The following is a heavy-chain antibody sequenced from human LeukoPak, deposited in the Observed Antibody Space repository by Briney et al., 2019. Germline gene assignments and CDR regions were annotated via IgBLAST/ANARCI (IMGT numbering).Heavy chain of an antibody. CDR1: GFPFTTYW. J-gene: IGHJ4*02. CDR2: LSSDGSRS. CDR3: ARFAAYEYHFDY. Sequence: PGGSLRLSCVTSGFPFTTYWIHWIRQAPGKGLEWVSRLSSDGSRSTYADSVKGRFIISRDNAKKTVYLQTNSLRVEDTAFYFCARFAAYEYHFDYWGRGALVTVSS. V-gene: IGHV3-74*03. D-gene: IGHD5-12*01.